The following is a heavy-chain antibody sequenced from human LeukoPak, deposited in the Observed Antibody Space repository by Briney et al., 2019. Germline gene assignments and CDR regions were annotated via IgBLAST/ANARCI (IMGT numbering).Heavy chain of an antibody. V-gene: IGHV4-34*01. CDR2: INHSGST. Sequence: SETLSLTCAVYGGSFSGYYWSWIRQPPGKGLEWIGEINHSGSTNYNPSLKSRVTISVDTSKNQFSLKLSSVTAADTAVYYCARGGVPRFELWGVVVAAEDGRNWFDPWGQGTLVTVSS. D-gene: IGHD2-15*01. J-gene: IGHJ5*02. CDR3: ARGGVPRFELWGVVVAAEDGRNWFDP. CDR1: GGSFSGYY.